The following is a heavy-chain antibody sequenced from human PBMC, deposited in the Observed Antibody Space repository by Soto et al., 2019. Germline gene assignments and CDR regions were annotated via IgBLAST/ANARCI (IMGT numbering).Heavy chain of an antibody. CDR3: AKDSSSWSGGYYYYYGMDV. V-gene: IGHV3-23*01. Sequence: GGSLRLSCAASGFTFSSYARSWVRQAPGKGLEWVSAISGSGGSTYYADSVKGRFTISRDNSKNTLYLQMNSLRAEDTAVYYCAKDSSSWSGGYYYYYGMDVWGQGTTVTVYS. CDR1: GFTFSSYA. D-gene: IGHD6-13*01. J-gene: IGHJ6*02. CDR2: ISGSGGST.